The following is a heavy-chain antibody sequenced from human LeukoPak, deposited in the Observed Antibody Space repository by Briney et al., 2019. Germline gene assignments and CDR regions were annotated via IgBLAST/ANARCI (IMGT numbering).Heavy chain of an antibody. V-gene: IGHV1-2*02. D-gene: IGHD6-13*01. J-gene: IGHJ4*02. CDR3: ARSAESSSWVEFDY. Sequence: ASVKVSCKASGYTFTDYYMHWVRQAPGHGLEWMGWINPNSGGTNYAQKFQVRGTMTRDTSISTAYMELSRLRSDDTAVYYCARSAESSSWVEFDYWGQGTLVTVSS. CDR2: INPNSGGT. CDR1: GYTFTDYY.